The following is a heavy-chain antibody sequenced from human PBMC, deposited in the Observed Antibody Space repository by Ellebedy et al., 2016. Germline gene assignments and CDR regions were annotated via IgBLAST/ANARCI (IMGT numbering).Heavy chain of an antibody. J-gene: IGHJ3*01. D-gene: IGHD3-16*01. CDR3: TYGGGAFNV. CDR2: TYYRSKWYT. CDR1: GDSVSSNSAA. V-gene: IGHV6-1*01. Sequence: SQTLSLTCXISGDSVSSNSAAWNWIRQSPSRGLEWLGRTYYRSKWYTDFAISVKGRITINPDTSKNQFSLQLNSMTPEDTAIYYCTYGGGAFNVWGQGTMVTVSS.